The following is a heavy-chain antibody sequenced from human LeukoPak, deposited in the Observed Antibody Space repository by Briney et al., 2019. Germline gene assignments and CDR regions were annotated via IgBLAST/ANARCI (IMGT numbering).Heavy chain of an antibody. D-gene: IGHD2-2*01. J-gene: IGHJ3*02. CDR3: ARVECSSTSCYPQDDAFDI. CDR1: GGSFSGYY. CDR2: ISHSGST. V-gene: IGHV4-34*01. Sequence: SETLSLTCAVYGGSFSGYYWSWIRQPPGKGLEWIGEISHSGSTNYNPSLKSRVTMSVDTSKNQFSLKLSSVTAADTAVYYCARVECSSTSCYPQDDAFDIWGQGTMVTVSS.